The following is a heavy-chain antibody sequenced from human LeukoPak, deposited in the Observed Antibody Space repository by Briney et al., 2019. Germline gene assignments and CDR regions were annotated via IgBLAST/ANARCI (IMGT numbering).Heavy chain of an antibody. CDR2: ISSSSSYI. CDR1: GYTFGDYG. V-gene: IGHV3-21*01. Sequence: PGGSLRLSCAASGYTFGDYGMSWVRQAPGKGLEWVSSISSSSSYIYYADSVKGRFTISRDNAKNSLYLQMNSLRAEDTAVYYCARGPGGAFDIWGQGIMVTVSS. J-gene: IGHJ3*02. D-gene: IGHD3-10*01. CDR3: ARGPGGAFDI.